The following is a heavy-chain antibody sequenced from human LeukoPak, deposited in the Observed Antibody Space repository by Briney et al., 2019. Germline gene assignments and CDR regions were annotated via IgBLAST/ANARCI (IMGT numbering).Heavy chain of an antibody. D-gene: IGHD2-2*01. CDR2: IRYDGSNK. J-gene: IGHJ6*03. Sequence: GGSLRLSCAASGFTFSSYWMHWVRQAPGKGLEWVAFIRYDGSNKYYADSVKGRFTISRDNSKNTLYLQMNSLRAEDTAVYYCAKDPGLVGVVPAARLLYYYYYMDVWGKGTTVTVSS. CDR1: GFTFSSYW. CDR3: AKDPGLVGVVPAARLLYYYYYMDV. V-gene: IGHV3-30*02.